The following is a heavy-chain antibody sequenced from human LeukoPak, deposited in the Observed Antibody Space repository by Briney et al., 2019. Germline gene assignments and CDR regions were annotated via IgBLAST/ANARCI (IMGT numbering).Heavy chain of an antibody. Sequence: PGGSLRLSCAASGFTFSSYAMSWVRQAPGKGLEWVSAISGSGGSTYYADSVKGRFTISRDNSKNTLYLQMNSLRAEDTAVYYCAKDQFCSGGSCYSDAIDYWGQGTLVTVSS. J-gene: IGHJ4*02. V-gene: IGHV3-23*01. CDR3: AKDQFCSGGSCYSDAIDY. CDR1: GFTFSSYA. CDR2: ISGSGGST. D-gene: IGHD2-15*01.